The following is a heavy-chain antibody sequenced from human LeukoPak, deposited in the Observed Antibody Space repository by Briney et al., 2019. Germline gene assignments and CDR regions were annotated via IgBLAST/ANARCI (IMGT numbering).Heavy chain of an antibody. CDR2: INPSGGST. CDR1: GYTFTSYY. V-gene: IGHV1-46*01. CDR3: ARASMVRGVIIHDAFDI. Sequence: ASVKVSCKASGYTFTSYYMHWVRQAPGQGLEWMGIINPSGGSTSYAQKFQGRVTMTRDTSTSTVYMELSSLRSEDTAVYYCARASMVRGVIIHDAFDIWGQGTMVTVSS. D-gene: IGHD3-10*01. J-gene: IGHJ3*02.